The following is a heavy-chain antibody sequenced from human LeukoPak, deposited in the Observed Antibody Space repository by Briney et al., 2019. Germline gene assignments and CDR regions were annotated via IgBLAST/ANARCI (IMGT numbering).Heavy chain of an antibody. CDR1: GFTFSIYA. V-gene: IGHV3-23*01. J-gene: IGHJ6*03. D-gene: IGHD6-6*01. CDR2: ISSSGGST. CDR3: ARALVHYYYYMDV. Sequence: PGGSLRLSCAAAGFTFSIYAMSWVRQAPGKRLEWVSSISSSGGSTFYADSVKGRFTISRDNAKNSLYLQMNSLRAEDTAVYYCARALVHYYYYMDVWGKGTTVTVSS.